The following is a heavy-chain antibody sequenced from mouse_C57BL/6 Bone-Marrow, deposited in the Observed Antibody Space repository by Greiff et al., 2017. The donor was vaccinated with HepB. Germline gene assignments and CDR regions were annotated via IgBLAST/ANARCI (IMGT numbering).Heavy chain of an antibody. J-gene: IGHJ4*01. D-gene: IGHD2-1*01. CDR1: GYTFTSYG. CDR2: IYIGNGYT. Sequence: EVQVVESGAELVRPGSSVKMSCKTSGYTFTSYGINWVKQRPGQGLEWIGYIYIGNGYTEYNEKFKGKATLTSDTSSSTAYMQLSSLTSEDSAIYFCTRDYYGNYESYAMDYWGQGTSVTVSS. V-gene: IGHV1-58*01. CDR3: TRDYYGNYESYAMDY.